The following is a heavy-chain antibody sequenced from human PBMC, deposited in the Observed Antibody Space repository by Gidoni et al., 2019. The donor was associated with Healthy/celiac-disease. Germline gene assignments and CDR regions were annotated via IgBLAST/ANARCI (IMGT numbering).Heavy chain of an antibody. CDR2: IYYSGST. D-gene: IGHD5-12*01. Sequence: QLPLQESGPGLVKPSETLSLTCTVSGGSISSSSYYWGWIRQPPGKGLEWIGSIYYSGSTYYNPSLKSRVTISVDTSKNQFSLKLSSVTAADTAVYYCASLSGYTAFDIWGQGTMVTVSS. CDR1: GGSISSSSYY. V-gene: IGHV4-39*01. J-gene: IGHJ3*02. CDR3: ASLSGYTAFDI.